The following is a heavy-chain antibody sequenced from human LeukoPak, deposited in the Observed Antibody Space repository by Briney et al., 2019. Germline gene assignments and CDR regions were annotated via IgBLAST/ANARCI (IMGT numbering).Heavy chain of an antibody. CDR3: ARDCSSTSCYYDY. CDR2: ISAYNGNT. Sequence: GASVKGSCKASRYTCTSYGISWLRQARGQGHEWFGWISAYNGNTNYAQKLQGRVTMTTDTSTSTAYMELRSLRSDDTAVYYCARDCSSTSCYYDYWGQGTLVTVSS. V-gene: IGHV1-18*01. CDR1: RYTCTSYG. J-gene: IGHJ4*02. D-gene: IGHD2-2*01.